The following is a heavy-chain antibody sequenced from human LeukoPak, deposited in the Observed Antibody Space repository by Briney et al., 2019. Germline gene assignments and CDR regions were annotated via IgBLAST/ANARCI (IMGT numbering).Heavy chain of an antibody. CDR1: GGSFSGYY. D-gene: IGHD6-13*01. Sequence: SETLSLTCAVYGGSFSGYYWSWIRQPPGKGLEWIGEINHSGSTNYNPSLKSRVTISVDTSKNQFSLKLSSVTAADTAVYYCARDSESYSSSWSAPFDYWDQGTLVTVSS. CDR3: ARDSESYSSSWSAPFDY. V-gene: IGHV4-34*01. J-gene: IGHJ4*02. CDR2: INHSGST.